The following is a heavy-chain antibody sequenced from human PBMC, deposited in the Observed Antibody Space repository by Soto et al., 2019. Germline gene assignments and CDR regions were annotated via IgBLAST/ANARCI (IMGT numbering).Heavy chain of an antibody. D-gene: IGHD2-15*01. Sequence: KPSETLSLTCTVSGGSISSYYWSWIRQPPGKGLEWIGYIYYSGSTNYNPSLKSRVTISVDTSKNQFSLKLSSVTAADTAVYYCASGVCSGGSCYIDYWGQGTLVTVSS. CDR1: GGSISSYY. CDR3: ASGVCSGGSCYIDY. J-gene: IGHJ4*02. CDR2: IYYSGST. V-gene: IGHV4-59*01.